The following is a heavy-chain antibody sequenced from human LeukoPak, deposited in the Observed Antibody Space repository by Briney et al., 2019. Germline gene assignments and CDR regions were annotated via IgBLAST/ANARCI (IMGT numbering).Heavy chain of an antibody. D-gene: IGHD3-22*01. CDR3: AKAKTYYYDSSGYFDAFDI. CDR1: GVTFDDYA. J-gene: IGHJ3*02. CDR2: ISWNSGSI. Sequence: GGSLRLSCTASGVTFDDYAMRWVRQAPGKGPEWVSGISWNSGSIGYADSVKGRFTISRDNAKNSLYLQMNSLRAEDTALYYCAKAKTYYYDSSGYFDAFDIWGQGTMVTVSS. V-gene: IGHV3-9*01.